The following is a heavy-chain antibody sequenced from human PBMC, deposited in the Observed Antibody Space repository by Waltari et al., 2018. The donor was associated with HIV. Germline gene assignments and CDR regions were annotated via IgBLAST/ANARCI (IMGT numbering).Heavy chain of an antibody. D-gene: IGHD3-22*01. CDR2: ISSSGTTI. Sequence: QVQLVESGGGLVKPGGSLRPSWAASGFTFSDSYMIWTRQAPGKGLEWVSYISSSGTTIYYADSVKGRFTVSRDNANNSLYLQMNSLRAEDTAVYYCAITGVVVIDLADYWGQGTLVTVSS. CDR1: GFTFSDSY. CDR3: AITGVVVIDLADY. J-gene: IGHJ4*02. V-gene: IGHV3-11*01.